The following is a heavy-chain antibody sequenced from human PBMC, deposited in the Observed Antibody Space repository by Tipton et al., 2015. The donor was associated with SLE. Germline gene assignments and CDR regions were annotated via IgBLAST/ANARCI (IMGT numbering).Heavy chain of an antibody. V-gene: IGHV4-31*03. Sequence: TLSLTCTVSGGSITTVGYYWSWNRQHPGKGLEWIGYIYDSKSTYYNPSLKSRLTMSADTSKNQISLKLSSVSAADTAVYYCARDVTIFGVDYYYYYMDVWGKGTTVTVSS. CDR1: GGSITTVGYY. CDR2: IYDSKST. J-gene: IGHJ6*03. D-gene: IGHD3-3*01. CDR3: ARDVTIFGVDYYYYYMDV.